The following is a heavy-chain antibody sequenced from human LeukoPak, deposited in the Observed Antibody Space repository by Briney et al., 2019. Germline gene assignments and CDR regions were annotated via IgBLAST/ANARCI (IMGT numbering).Heavy chain of an antibody. CDR2: ISGVGGRT. CDR3: AKDCVAYHWYYYYYMDV. V-gene: IGHV3-43*02. J-gene: IGHJ6*03. Sequence: GGSLRLSCAASGFTFDDYAMHWVRQAPGKVLEWVSLISGVGGRTYYADFVKGRFTISRDHSKTSLYLQMNSLRTEDTALYYCAKDCVAYHWYYYYYMDVWGKGTTVTVSS. CDR1: GFTFDDYA. D-gene: IGHD2-2*01.